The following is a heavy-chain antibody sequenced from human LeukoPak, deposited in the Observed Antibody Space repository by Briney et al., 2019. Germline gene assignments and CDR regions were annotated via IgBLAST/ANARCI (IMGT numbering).Heavy chain of an antibody. CDR1: VYTLTGDS. J-gene: IGHJ3*02. D-gene: IGHD2-15*01. V-gene: IGHV1-2*07. Sequence: VASVNVSCKHSVYTLTGDSMRWVRQAPGQGREWMGWISPNSVGTNYANEFQGRVAMTRDTSISTAYMELSRLRSDDTAVYYCAREIRIDNAFDIWGQGTMVTVSS. CDR3: AREIRIDNAFDI. CDR2: ISPNSVGT.